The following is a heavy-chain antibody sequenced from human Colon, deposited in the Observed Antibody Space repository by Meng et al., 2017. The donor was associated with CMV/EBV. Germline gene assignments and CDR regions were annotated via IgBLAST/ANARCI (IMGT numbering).Heavy chain of an antibody. Sequence: SVKVSCKASGCTFSSYTISWVRQAPGQGLEWMGRIIPILGIANYAQKFQGRVTITADKSTSTAYMELGSLRSEDTAVYYRSRDILYYSNYGSNWFDPWGQGTLVNVSS. V-gene: IGHV1-69*04. D-gene: IGHD4-11*01. CDR2: IIPILGIA. CDR3: SRDILYYSNYGSNWFDP. CDR1: GCTFSSYT. J-gene: IGHJ5*02.